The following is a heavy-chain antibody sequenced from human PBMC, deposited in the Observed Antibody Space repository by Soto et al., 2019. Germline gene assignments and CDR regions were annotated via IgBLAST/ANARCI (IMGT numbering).Heavy chain of an antibody. D-gene: IGHD5-12*01. CDR3: ARDPNSGYDRGRNY. J-gene: IGHJ4*02. Sequence: EELLVESGGGLVQPGGSLRLSCAASGFTFSSYWMSWVRQTPGKGLEWVANMNRDGTEKYYVVSVAGRFTISRDNARNALYLQMNILRVDDTAVYYCARDPNSGYDRGRNYWGQGTLVSVSS. V-gene: IGHV3-7*05. CDR2: MNRDGTEK. CDR1: GFTFSSYW.